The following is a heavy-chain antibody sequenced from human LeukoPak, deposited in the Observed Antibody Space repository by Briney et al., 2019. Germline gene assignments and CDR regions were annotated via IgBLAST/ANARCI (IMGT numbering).Heavy chain of an antibody. D-gene: IGHD5-12*01. V-gene: IGHV1-46*01. CDR2: INPSGGST. J-gene: IGHJ3*02. CDR1: GYTFTSYG. Sequence: ASVKVSCKASGYTFTSYGISWVRQAPGQGLEWMGIINPSGGSTNYAQKFQGRVTMTRDTSTSTVYMELSSLRSEDTAVYYCATDRGDYDSSAFDIWGQGTMVTVSS. CDR3: ATDRGDYDSSAFDI.